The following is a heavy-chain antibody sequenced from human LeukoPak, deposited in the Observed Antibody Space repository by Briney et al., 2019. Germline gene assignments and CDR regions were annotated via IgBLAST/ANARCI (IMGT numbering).Heavy chain of an antibody. CDR1: GGSISSSSYY. D-gene: IGHD2-2*01. V-gene: IGHV4-39*01. CDR2: IYYSGST. Sequence: SETLSLTCTVSGGSISSSSYYWGWIRQPPGKGLEWIGSIYYSGSTYYNPSLKSRVTISVDTSKNQFSLKLSSVTAADTAVYYCARHHKGVYQLLSFYYYMDVWGKGTTVTVSS. J-gene: IGHJ6*03. CDR3: ARHHKGVYQLLSFYYYMDV.